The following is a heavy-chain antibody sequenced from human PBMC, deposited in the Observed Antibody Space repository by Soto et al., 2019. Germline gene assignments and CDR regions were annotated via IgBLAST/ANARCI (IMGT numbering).Heavy chain of an antibody. V-gene: IGHV4-39*01. CDR1: GGSISSSSYY. CDR2: IYYSGST. CDR3: ARLLQTYYYDSSGYYQMYYFDY. D-gene: IGHD3-22*01. Sequence: SETLSLTCTVSGGSISSSSYYWGWIRQSPGKGLEWIGSIYYSGSTYYNPSLKSRVTISVDTSKNQFSLKLSSVTAADTAVYYCARLLQTYYYDSSGYYQMYYFDYWGQGTLVTVSS. J-gene: IGHJ4*02.